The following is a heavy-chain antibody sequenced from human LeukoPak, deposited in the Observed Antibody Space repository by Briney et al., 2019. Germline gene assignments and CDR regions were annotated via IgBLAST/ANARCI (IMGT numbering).Heavy chain of an antibody. J-gene: IGHJ4*02. CDR3: ARGMTNPFDY. CDR1: GFTVSSNY. D-gene: IGHD4-11*01. CDR2: IYSGGST. V-gene: IGHV3-53*04. Sequence: GGSLRLSCAASGFTVSSNYMSWVRQAPGKGLEWVSVIYSGGSTYYADSVKGRFTISRHNSENTLYLQMNSLRAEDTAVYYCARGMTNPFDYWGQGTLVTVSS.